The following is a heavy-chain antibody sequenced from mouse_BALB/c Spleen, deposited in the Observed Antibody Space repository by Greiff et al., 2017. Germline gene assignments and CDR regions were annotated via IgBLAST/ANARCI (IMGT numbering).Heavy chain of an antibody. CDR2: IYPGSGST. V-gene: IGHV1-81*01. Sequence: QVQLQQSGPELVKPGASVKMSCKASGYTFTDYVISWVKQRTGQGLEWIGEIYPGSGSTYYNEKFKGKATLTADKSSNTAYMQLSSLTSEDSAVYFCARSSYYGSSYAMDYWGQGTSVTVSS. CDR1: GYTFTDYV. CDR3: ARSSYYGSSYAMDY. J-gene: IGHJ4*01. D-gene: IGHD1-1*01.